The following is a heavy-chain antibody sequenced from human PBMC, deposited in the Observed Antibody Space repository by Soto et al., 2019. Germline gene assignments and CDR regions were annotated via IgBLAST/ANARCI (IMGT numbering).Heavy chain of an antibody. CDR2: INHSGTI. Sequence: SETLSLTCAVYGGSFSGYYWTWIRQPPGKGLEWIGEINHSGTINFNPSLKSRLTISLDTSKKHFSLKLSSVTDADTAAYYCARYGPHYGMDVWGQGTTVTVSS. D-gene: IGHD3-10*01. CDR1: GGSFSGYY. J-gene: IGHJ6*02. CDR3: ARYGPHYGMDV. V-gene: IGHV4-34*01.